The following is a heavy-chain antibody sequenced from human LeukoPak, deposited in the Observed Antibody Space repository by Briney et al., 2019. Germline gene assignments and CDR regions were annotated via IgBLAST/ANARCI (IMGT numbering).Heavy chain of an antibody. CDR2: ISSSSSYI. J-gene: IGHJ4*02. CDR1: GFTFSSYA. D-gene: IGHD3-10*01. CDR3: ARDLHVLLWFGELDY. Sequence: GGSLRLSCAASGFTFSSYAMSWVRQAPGEGLEWVSSISSSSSYIYYADSVKGRFTISRDNAKNSLHLQMNSLRAEDTAVYYCARDLHVLLWFGELDYWGQGTLVTVSS. V-gene: IGHV3-21*01.